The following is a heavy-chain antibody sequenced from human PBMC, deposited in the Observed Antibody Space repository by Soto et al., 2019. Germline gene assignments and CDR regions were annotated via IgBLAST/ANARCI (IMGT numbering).Heavy chain of an antibody. Sequence: QITLKESGPPLVKPKQTLTLTCTFSGFSLSTSGVGVGWIRQPPGKALEWLALIYWNDDKRYSPSLKSWLTISIYPSINHVVMTMPNLDPVDTATYYSAHVPRYYDFWSGYYYYGMDVWGQGTTVTFSS. CDR3: AHVPRYYDFWSGYYYYGMDV. J-gene: IGHJ6*02. V-gene: IGHV2-5*01. CDR2: IYWNDDK. CDR1: GFSLSTSGVG. D-gene: IGHD3-3*01.